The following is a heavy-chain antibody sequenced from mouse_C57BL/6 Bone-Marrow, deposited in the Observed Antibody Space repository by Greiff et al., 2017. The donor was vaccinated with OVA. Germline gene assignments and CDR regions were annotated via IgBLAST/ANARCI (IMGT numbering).Heavy chain of an antibody. Sequence: VQLQQSGPELVKPGASVKISCKASGYSFTGYYMNWVKQSPEKSLEWIGEINPSTGGTTYNQKFTAKATLTVDKSSSTAYMQLKSLTSEDSAVYYCARRGYGGLYYAMDYWGQGTSVTVSS. J-gene: IGHJ4*01. D-gene: IGHD2-10*02. CDR3: ARRGYGGLYYAMDY. V-gene: IGHV1-42*01. CDR2: INPSTGGT. CDR1: GYSFTGYY.